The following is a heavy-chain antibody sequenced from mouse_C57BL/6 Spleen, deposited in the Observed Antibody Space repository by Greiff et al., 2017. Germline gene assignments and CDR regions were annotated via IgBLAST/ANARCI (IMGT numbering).Heavy chain of an antibody. CDR3: ARGATVVAHYYAMDY. J-gene: IGHJ4*01. Sequence: QVQLQQPGAELGLPVASVKLSWKASGYTFTSYWMHWVKQSPGQGLEWIGEIDPSDSYTNYNQKFKGKSTLTVDKSSSTAYIQLSSLTSEDSAVYYCARGATVVAHYYAMDYWGQGTSATDSS. CDR2: IDPSDSYT. CDR1: GYTFTSYW. V-gene: IGHV1-69*01. D-gene: IGHD1-1*01.